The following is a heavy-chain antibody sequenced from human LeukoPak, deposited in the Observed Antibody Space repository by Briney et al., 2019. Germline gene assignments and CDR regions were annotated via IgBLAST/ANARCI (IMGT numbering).Heavy chain of an antibody. V-gene: IGHV3-23*01. D-gene: IGHD3-22*01. J-gene: IGHJ6*02. Sequence: GGSLRLSCAASGFTFSSYAMSWVRQAPGKGLEWVSAISGSGGSTYYADSLKGRFTISRVNSKNTLYLQMNSLRAEDTAVYYCAKARSRIYDSSGLDVWGQGTTVTVSS. CDR1: GFTFSSYA. CDR3: AKARSRIYDSSGLDV. CDR2: ISGSGGST.